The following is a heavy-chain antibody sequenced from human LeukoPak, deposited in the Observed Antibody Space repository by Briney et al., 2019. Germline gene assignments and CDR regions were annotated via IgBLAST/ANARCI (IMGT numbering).Heavy chain of an antibody. CDR2: IIPILGIA. J-gene: IGHJ4*02. Sequence: SVKVSCKASGGTFSSYAISWVRQAPGQGLEWMGRIIPILGIANYAQKFQGRVTITADKSTSTAYMELRSLRFDDTAVYYCAREGYCNNTICDKPFDYWGQGTLVTVSS. D-gene: IGHD2-2*01. CDR1: GGTFSSYA. CDR3: AREGYCNNTICDKPFDY. V-gene: IGHV1-69*04.